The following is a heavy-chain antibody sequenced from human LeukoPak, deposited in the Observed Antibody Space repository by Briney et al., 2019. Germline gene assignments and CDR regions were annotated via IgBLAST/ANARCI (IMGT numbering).Heavy chain of an antibody. D-gene: IGHD3-10*01. J-gene: IGHJ6*03. CDR3: ARHSLTYGSGSYYNSDSSPYYSYYMDV. CDR2: IYPGDSDT. CDR1: GYSFTSYW. Sequence: GESLKISCKGSGYSFTSYWIGWVRQMPGKGLEWMGIIYPGDSDTRYSPSFQGQVTISADKSISTAYLQWSSLKASDTAMYYCARHSLTYGSGSYYNSDSSPYYSYYMDVWGKGTTVTVSS. V-gene: IGHV5-51*01.